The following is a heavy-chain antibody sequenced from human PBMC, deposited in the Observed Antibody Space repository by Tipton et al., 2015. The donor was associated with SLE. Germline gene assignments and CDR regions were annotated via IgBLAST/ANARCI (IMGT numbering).Heavy chain of an antibody. CDR3: ARRVGSYYGMDV. CDR1: GFTFSTYA. CDR2: ISYDGSDE. J-gene: IGHJ6*02. Sequence: SLRLSCAASGFTFSTYAMHWVRQAPGKGLEWVAVISYDGSDEKYADSAKGRFTISRDNSKNTLYLQMNGLRPEDTAAYYCARRVGSYYGMDVWGQGTTVTV. D-gene: IGHD3-10*01. V-gene: IGHV3-30*04.